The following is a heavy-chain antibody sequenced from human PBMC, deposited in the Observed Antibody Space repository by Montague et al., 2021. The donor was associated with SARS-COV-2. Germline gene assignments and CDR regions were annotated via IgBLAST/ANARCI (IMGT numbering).Heavy chain of an antibody. CDR1: GYSISSGYY. V-gene: IGHV4-38-2*02. D-gene: IGHD5-24*01. CDR2: IYHSGST. J-gene: IGHJ5*02. Sequence: SETLSLTCTVSGYSISSGYYWGWIRQPPGKGLEWIGSIYHSGSTYYNPSLKSRVTIPVDTSKNQFSLKLLSSVTAADTAVYYCARDRRRWLQLNNWFDPWGQGTLVTVSS. CDR3: ARDRRRWLQLNNWFDP.